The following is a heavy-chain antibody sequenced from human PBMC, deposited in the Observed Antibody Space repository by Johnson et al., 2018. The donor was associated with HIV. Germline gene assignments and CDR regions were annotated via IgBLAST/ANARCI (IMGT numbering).Heavy chain of an antibody. CDR3: AREEVVVPGHDAFDI. CDR2: ISGSGGST. D-gene: IGHD3-22*01. V-gene: IGHV3-11*04. Sequence: QVQLVESGGGLVKPGGSLRLSCAASGFTFSDYYMSWIRQAPGKGLEWVSAISGSGGSTYYADSVKGRFTISKDSSKNTLYLQMNSLRAEDTAVYYCAREEVVVPGHDAFDIWGQGTMVTVSS. CDR1: GFTFSDYY. J-gene: IGHJ3*02.